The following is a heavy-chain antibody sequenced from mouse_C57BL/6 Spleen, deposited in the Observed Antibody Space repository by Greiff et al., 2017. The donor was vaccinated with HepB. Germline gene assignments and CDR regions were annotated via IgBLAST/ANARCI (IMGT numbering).Heavy chain of an antibody. CDR3: ARRYYDYDFAWLAY. V-gene: IGHV1-18*01. Sequence: VQLQQSGPELVKPGASVKIPCKASGYTFTDYNMDWVKQSHGKSLEWIGDINPNNGGTIYNQKFKGQATLTVDKSSSTAYMERRSLTSEDTAVYYCARRYYDYDFAWLAYWGQGTLVTVSA. CDR1: GYTFTDYN. D-gene: IGHD2-4*01. CDR2: INPNNGGT. J-gene: IGHJ3*01.